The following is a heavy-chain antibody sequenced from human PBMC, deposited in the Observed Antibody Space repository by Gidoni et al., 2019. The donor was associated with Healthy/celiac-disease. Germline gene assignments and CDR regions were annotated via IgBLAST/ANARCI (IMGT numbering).Heavy chain of an antibody. CDR2: IWYDGSNK. CDR3: ARERGYCSGGSCYLDY. CDR1: GFTFSSYG. Sequence: QVQLVESGGGVVQPGRSLRLSCAASGFTFSSYGMHWVRQAPGKGLEWVAVIWYDGSNKYYADSVKGRFTISRDNSKNTLYLQMNSLRAEDTAVYYCARERGYCSGGSCYLDYWGQGTLVTVSS. V-gene: IGHV3-33*01. J-gene: IGHJ4*02. D-gene: IGHD2-15*01.